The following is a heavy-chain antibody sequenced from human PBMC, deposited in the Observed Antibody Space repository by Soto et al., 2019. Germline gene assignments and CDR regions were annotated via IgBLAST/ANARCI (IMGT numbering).Heavy chain of an antibody. V-gene: IGHV1-18*01. J-gene: IGHJ5*02. CDR2: ISAYNGNT. CDR1: GYTFTSYG. D-gene: IGHD3-9*01. Sequence: ASVKVSCKASGYTFTSYGISWVRQAPGQGLEWMGWISAYNGNTNYAQKLQGRVTMTTDTSTSTAYMELRSLRSDDTAVYYCAREDYDILTGYYPNWFDPWGQGTLVTVS. CDR3: AREDYDILTGYYPNWFDP.